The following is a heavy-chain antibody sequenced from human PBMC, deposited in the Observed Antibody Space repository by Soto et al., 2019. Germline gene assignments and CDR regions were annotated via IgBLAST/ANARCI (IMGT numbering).Heavy chain of an antibody. J-gene: IGHJ4*02. CDR3: AKDLRAVAGKFNHFDY. CDR2: ISYDGSNK. D-gene: IGHD6-19*01. V-gene: IGHV3-30*18. CDR1: GFTFSSYG. Sequence: PGGSLRLSCVASGFTFSSYGMHWVRQAPGKGLEWVAVISYDGSNKYYADSVKGRFTISRDNSKNTLYLQMSSLRAEDTAVYYCAKDLRAVAGKFNHFDYWGQGTLVTVSS.